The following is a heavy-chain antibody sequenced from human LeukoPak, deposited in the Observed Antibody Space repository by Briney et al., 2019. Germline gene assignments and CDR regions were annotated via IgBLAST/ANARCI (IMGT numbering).Heavy chain of an antibody. CDR3: ARGSWRDCSGDSCSYYFDF. Sequence: ASVKVSCKASAYTFASYDINWVRQATGQGLEWMGWMNPNSGNTGYAQKFQGGVSMTRNTSISTAYMELSSLRSEDTAVYYCARGSWRDCSGDSCSYYFDFWGQGTLVTVSS. V-gene: IGHV1-8*01. J-gene: IGHJ4*02. D-gene: IGHD2-15*01. CDR2: MNPNSGNT. CDR1: AYTFASYD.